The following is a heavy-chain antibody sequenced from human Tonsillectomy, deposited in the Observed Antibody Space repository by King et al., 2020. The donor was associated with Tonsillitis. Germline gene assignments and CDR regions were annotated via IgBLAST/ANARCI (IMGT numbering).Heavy chain of an antibody. CDR2: IMSSSINI. CDR3: ARSTFGMDV. V-gene: IGHV3-48*01. CDR1: GLTFSSYR. D-gene: IGHD2/OR15-2a*01. Sequence: VQLVESLGGLVQPGGSLRLSCAASGLTFSSYRMNCVRQAPWQGLEWVSYIMSSSINIYYAESLKGRFTISRENAKNSLYLQMNSLRAEDTAVYYCARSTFGMDVWGQGTTVTVSS. J-gene: IGHJ6*02.